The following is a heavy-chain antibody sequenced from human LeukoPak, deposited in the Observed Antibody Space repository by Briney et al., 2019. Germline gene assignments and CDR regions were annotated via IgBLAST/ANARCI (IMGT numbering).Heavy chain of an antibody. D-gene: IGHD2-2*01. CDR2: IKQDGSEE. Sequence: GGSLRLSCAASGFTFSSYWMSWVRQAPGKGLEWVANIKQDGSEEYYVDSVKGRFTISRDNAKNSLYLQMNSLRAEDTAVYYCAREDCSSTSCLRLGYYYGMDVWGQGTTVTVSS. J-gene: IGHJ6*02. CDR1: GFTFSSYW. V-gene: IGHV3-7*01. CDR3: AREDCSSTSCLRLGYYYGMDV.